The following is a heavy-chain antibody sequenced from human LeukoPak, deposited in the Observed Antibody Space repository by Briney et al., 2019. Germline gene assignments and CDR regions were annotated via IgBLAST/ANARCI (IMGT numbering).Heavy chain of an antibody. V-gene: IGHV3-23*01. CDR1: GFTFSSYA. CDR2: ISGSGGST. J-gene: IGHJ4*02. CDR3: AKVGRRSYPRRVYFDY. D-gene: IGHD1-26*01. Sequence: TGGSLRLSCAASGFTFSSYAMSWVRQAPGKGLEWVSAISGSGGSTYYADSVKGRFTISRDNSKNTLYLQMNSLRAEDTAVYYCAKVGRRSYPRRVYFDYWGQGTLVTVSS.